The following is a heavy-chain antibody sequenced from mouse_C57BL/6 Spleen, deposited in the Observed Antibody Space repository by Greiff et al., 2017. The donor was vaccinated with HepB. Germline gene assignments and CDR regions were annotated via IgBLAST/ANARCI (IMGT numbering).Heavy chain of an antibody. V-gene: IGHV5-4*01. Sequence: EVQLVESGGGLVKPGGSLKLSCAASGFTFSSYAMSWVRQTPEKRLEWVATISDGGSYTYYPDNVKGRFTISRDNAKNNLYLQMSHLKSEDTAMYYCAREEDPYYYGSSALFAYWGQGTLVTVSA. D-gene: IGHD1-1*01. J-gene: IGHJ3*01. CDR1: GFTFSSYA. CDR3: AREEDPYYYGSSALFAY. CDR2: ISDGGSYT.